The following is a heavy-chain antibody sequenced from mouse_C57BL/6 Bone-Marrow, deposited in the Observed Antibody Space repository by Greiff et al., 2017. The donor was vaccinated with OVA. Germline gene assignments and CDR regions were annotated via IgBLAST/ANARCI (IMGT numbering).Heavy chain of an antibody. D-gene: IGHD3-2*02. J-gene: IGHJ2*01. V-gene: IGHV14-4*01. Sequence: EVQLQQSGAELVRPGASVKLSCTASGFTIKDDYMHWVKQRPEQGLEWIGWIDPENGDTEYASKFQGKATITADTSSNTAYLQLSSLTSEDTAVYYCTRGSSGYSYWGQGTTLTVSS. CDR3: TRGSSGYSY. CDR2: IDPENGDT. CDR1: GFTIKDDY.